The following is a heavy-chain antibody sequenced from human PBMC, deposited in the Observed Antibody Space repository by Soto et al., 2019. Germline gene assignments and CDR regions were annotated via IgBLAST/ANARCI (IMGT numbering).Heavy chain of an antibody. J-gene: IGHJ3*02. V-gene: IGHV3-23*01. CDR2: ILVGGST. CDR1: GFICSSYD. D-gene: IGHD2-8*02. Sequence: GSLRLSCAASGFICSSYDMSWVRQAPGKGLEWVSTILVGGSTHYEDSVKGRFTISRDRSKNTVYLQMNSLTAGDTAMYYCAKATATGGGAFDICGQGTMVTVS. CDR3: AKATATGGGAFDI.